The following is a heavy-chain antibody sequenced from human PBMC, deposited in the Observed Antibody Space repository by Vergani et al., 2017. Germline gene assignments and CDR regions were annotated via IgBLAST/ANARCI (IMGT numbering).Heavy chain of an antibody. CDR3: ARARHSRAVDY. J-gene: IGHJ4*02. Sequence: QVQLVQSGAEVKKPGASVKVSCKASGYTFTSYYMHWVRQAPGQGLEWMGIINPSGGSTSYAQKFQGRVTMTRDTSTSTVYMDLSSLRSEDTAVYYCARARHSRAVDYWGQGTLVTVSS. V-gene: IGHV1-46*03. D-gene: IGHD6-13*01. CDR2: INPSGGST. CDR1: GYTFTSYY.